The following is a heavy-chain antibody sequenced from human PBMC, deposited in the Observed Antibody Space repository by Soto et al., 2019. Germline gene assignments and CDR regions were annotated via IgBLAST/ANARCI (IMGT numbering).Heavy chain of an antibody. Sequence: QVQLVQSGAEVKKPGASVKVSCKASGYTFTGYYMHWVRQAPGQGLEWMGWINPNSGGTNYAQKFQGRVTMTRDTSISTAYMELSRLRSDDTAVYYCARDALYGALLKDWFDPWGQGTLVTVSS. CDR1: GYTFTGYY. CDR3: ARDALYGALLKDWFDP. D-gene: IGHD1-26*01. V-gene: IGHV1-2*02. CDR2: INPNSGGT. J-gene: IGHJ5*02.